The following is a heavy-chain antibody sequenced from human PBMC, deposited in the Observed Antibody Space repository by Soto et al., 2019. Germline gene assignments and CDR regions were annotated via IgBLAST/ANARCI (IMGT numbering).Heavy chain of an antibody. CDR2: ISGSGGST. Sequence: GGSLRLSCAASGFTFSSYAMSWVRQAPGKGLEWVSAISGSGGSTYYADSVKGRFTISRDNSKNTLYLQMNSLRAEDTAVYYCAKFVVHYDILTGYLFDGMDVWGQGTTVTVSS. CDR1: GFTFSSYA. D-gene: IGHD3-9*01. J-gene: IGHJ6*02. CDR3: AKFVVHYDILTGYLFDGMDV. V-gene: IGHV3-23*01.